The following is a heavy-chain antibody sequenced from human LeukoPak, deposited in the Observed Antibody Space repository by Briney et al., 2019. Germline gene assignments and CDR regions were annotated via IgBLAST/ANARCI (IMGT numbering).Heavy chain of an antibody. D-gene: IGHD6-19*01. J-gene: IGHJ3*01. V-gene: IGHV3-23*01. Sequence: GGSLRLSCAASGFTFRSYAMSSVRQAPGKGLEWVSAISGSGGSTYYADSVKGRFTISRDNTKNTLYLQMNILRAEDTAGYYCAKAEQWLVYVWGQGTMVTVSS. CDR2: ISGSGGST. CDR3: AKAEQWLVYV. CDR1: GFTFRSYA.